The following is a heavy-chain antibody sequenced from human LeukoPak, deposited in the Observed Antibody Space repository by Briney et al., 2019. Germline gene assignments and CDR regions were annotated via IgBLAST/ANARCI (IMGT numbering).Heavy chain of an antibody. J-gene: IGHJ4*02. CDR1: GYSFTTYW. D-gene: IGHD6-13*01. CDR2: IYPGDSDT. CDR3: ASSKSSSWYPFYFDF. V-gene: IGHV5-51*01. Sequence: EESLKISCKGSGYSFTTYWIGWVRQMPGKGLEWMGIIYPGDSDTRYSPSFQGQVTISADKSFSTAYLQWSSLKASDTAIYYCASSKSSSWYPFYFDFWGQGTLVTVSS.